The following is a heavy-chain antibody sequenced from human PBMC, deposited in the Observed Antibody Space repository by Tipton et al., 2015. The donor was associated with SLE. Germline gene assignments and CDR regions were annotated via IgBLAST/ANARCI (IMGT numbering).Heavy chain of an antibody. CDR1: GFTVSYNY. J-gene: IGHJ6*02. Sequence: GSLRLSCAASGFTVSYNYISWVRQAPGKGLVWVSHINTDGSSTSHADSAKGRFTISRDNAKNTLYLQMNSLRAEDTAVYYCARDKRTPVTIGRGYYFYYHGMDVWGRGTTVAVSS. D-gene: IGHD4-17*01. V-gene: IGHV3-74*01. CDR2: INTDGSST. CDR3: ARDKRTPVTIGRGYYFYYHGMDV.